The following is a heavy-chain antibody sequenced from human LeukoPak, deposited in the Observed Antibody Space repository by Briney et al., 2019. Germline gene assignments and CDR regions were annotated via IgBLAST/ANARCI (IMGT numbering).Heavy chain of an antibody. CDR2: IHYSGST. J-gene: IGHJ4*02. CDR3: ARQGVSSYQYYFDY. D-gene: IGHD3-22*01. Sequence: PSETLSLTCTVSGGSISSYFWSWLRQTPGKGLEWIGDIHYSGSTNYNPSLKSRVTISVDTSKNQFSLKLTSVTAADTAVYYCARQGVSSYQYYFDYWGQGTLVTVSS. CDR1: GGSISSYF. V-gene: IGHV4-59*08.